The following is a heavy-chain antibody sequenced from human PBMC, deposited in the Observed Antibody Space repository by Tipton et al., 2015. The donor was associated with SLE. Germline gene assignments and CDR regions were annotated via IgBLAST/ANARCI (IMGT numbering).Heavy chain of an antibody. CDR1: GYTFTSYG. J-gene: IGHJ4*02. CDR2: ISAYNGNT. CDR3: ARDVPPSKSGSSAWTGVWGYFDY. V-gene: IGHV1-18*01. Sequence: QLVQSGAEVKKPGASVKVSCKASGYTFTSYGISWVRQAPGQGLEWTGWISAYNGNTNYAQKLQGRVTMTTDTSTSTAYMELRSLRSDDTAVYYCARDVPPSKSGSSAWTGVWGYFDYWGQGTLVTVSS. D-gene: IGHD3-16*01.